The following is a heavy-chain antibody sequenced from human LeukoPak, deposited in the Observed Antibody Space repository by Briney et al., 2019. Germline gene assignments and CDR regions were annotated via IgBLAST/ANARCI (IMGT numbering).Heavy chain of an antibody. V-gene: IGHV1-18*01. J-gene: IGHJ4*02. D-gene: IGHD3-10*01. CDR2: ISGYTGNT. Sequence: GASVKVSCKTSGYTFTNYGIGWVRQAPGQGLEWMGWISGYTGNTNFEQRFQGRVTMATDTSTSTAYMELRSLRSDDTAVYYCARGGVGSPTWVTFNFWGQGTLVTVSS. CDR1: GYTFTNYG. CDR3: ARGGVGSPTWVTFNF.